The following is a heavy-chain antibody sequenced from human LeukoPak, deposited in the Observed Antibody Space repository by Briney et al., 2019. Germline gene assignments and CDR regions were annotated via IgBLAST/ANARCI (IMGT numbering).Heavy chain of an antibody. D-gene: IGHD6-13*01. CDR1: GFTVSSNY. J-gene: IGHJ3*02. CDR3: ARGIVAAGTRDAFDI. V-gene: IGHV3-53*01. Sequence: GGSLRLSCAASGFTVSSNYMSWVRQAPGKGLEWVSVIYRGGSTYYADSVKGRVTISRDNSRNTLYLQMNSLRAEDTAVYYCARGIVAAGTRDAFDIWGQGTTVTVSS. CDR2: IYRGGST.